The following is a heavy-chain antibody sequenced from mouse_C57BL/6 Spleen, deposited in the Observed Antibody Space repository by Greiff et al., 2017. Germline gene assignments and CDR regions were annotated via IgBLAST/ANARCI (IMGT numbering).Heavy chain of an antibody. D-gene: IGHD2-4*01. Sequence: QVQLQQPGAELVKPGASVKMSCKASGYTFTSYWITWVKQRPGQGLEWIGDIYPGSGSTNYNEKFKSKATLTVDTSSSTAYMQLSSLTSEDSAVYYCARSRYDYDRFAYWGQGTLVTVSA. CDR1: GYTFTSYW. CDR3: ARSRYDYDRFAY. J-gene: IGHJ3*01. CDR2: IYPGSGST. V-gene: IGHV1-55*01.